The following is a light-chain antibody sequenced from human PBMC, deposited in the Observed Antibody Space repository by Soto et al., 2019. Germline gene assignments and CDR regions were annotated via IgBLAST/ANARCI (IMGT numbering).Light chain of an antibody. V-gene: IGKV1-27*01. J-gene: IGKJ3*01. CDR1: QDIRNF. Sequence: DIQMTQSPTSLSASVGDRVTITCRASQDIRNFVAWYQQKPGKAPKLLIYAASTLQSGVPSRFSGSGSGTDFTLTINSLQHEDGATYSCQKYSSVPVFGPGTKVEIK. CDR2: AAS. CDR3: QKYSSVPV.